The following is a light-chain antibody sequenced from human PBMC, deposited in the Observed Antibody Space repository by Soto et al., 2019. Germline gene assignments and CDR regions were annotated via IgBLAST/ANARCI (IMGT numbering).Light chain of an antibody. V-gene: IGKV1-33*01. CDR3: QQYDNLPFT. CDR2: DAS. J-gene: IGKJ3*01. Sequence: DIQMTQSPSSLSASVGDRVTITCQASQDITNYLNWYQHKPGKAPKLLIYDASNLETGVPSSFSGSGSGTDFTFTISSLQPEDIATYYCQQYDNLPFTFGPGTKVDIK. CDR1: QDITNY.